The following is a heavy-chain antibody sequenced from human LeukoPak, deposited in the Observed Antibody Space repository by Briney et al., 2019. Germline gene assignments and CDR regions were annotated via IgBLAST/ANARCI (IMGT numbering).Heavy chain of an antibody. Sequence: GESLKISCKGSGYSFTSYWIGWVRQMPGKGLEWMGIIYPGDSDTRYSPSFQGQVTISADKSISTAYLQWSSLKASDTAMYYCARHHRSYYYDSSGYYPDYWGQGTLVTVSS. CDR3: ARHHRSYYYDSSGYYPDY. CDR1: GYSFTSYW. CDR2: IYPGDSDT. J-gene: IGHJ4*02. D-gene: IGHD3-22*01. V-gene: IGHV5-51*01.